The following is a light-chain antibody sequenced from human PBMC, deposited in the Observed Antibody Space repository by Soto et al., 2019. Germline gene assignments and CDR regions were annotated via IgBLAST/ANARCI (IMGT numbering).Light chain of an antibody. CDR3: QQYNSYPWT. V-gene: IGKV3-15*01. J-gene: IGKJ1*01. Sequence: EIVMTQSPATLSVSPGERATLSCRASQSVSSNLAWYQQKPGQAPRLLIYDASSLESGVPSRFSGSGSGTEFTLTISSLQPDDFATYYCQQYNSYPWTFGQGTKVEIK. CDR2: DAS. CDR1: QSVSSN.